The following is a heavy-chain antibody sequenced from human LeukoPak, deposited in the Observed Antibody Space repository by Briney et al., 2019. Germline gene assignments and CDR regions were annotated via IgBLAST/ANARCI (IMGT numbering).Heavy chain of an antibody. CDR3: ATGGSGYWYFDL. Sequence: KPSETLPLTCTVSGGPISSYYWSWIRQPAGKGLEWIGRIYTSGSTNYNPSLKSRVTISVDKSKNQFSLKLSSVTAADTAVYYCATGGSGYWYFDLWGRGTLVTVSS. D-gene: IGHD2-8*02. V-gene: IGHV4-4*07. CDR1: GGPISSYY. J-gene: IGHJ2*01. CDR2: IYTSGST.